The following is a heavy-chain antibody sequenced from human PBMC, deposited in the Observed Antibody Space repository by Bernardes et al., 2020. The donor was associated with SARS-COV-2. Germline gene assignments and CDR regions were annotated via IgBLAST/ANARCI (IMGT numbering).Heavy chain of an antibody. CDR2: INPNSGKT. CDR3: ARGLFSDASGIDPGFDS. Sequence: ASVKVSCKASGYTFTRYYIHWVRQATGQGLEWMGWINPNSGKTSYPQKFQGRVTMTRNTSISTAYMELSSLRSEDTAVYYCARGLFSDASGIDPGFDSWGQGSMVTV. D-gene: IGHD3-10*01. V-gene: IGHV1-8*01. J-gene: IGHJ4*02. CDR1: GYTFTRYY.